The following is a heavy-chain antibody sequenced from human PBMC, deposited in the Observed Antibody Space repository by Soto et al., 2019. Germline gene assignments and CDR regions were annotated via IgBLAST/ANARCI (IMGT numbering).Heavy chain of an antibody. CDR3: AKVVRYSYYYGIDV. J-gene: IGHJ6*02. V-gene: IGHV3-43*01. CDR2: ISWDGGST. CDR1: GFTFDDYT. D-gene: IGHD1-26*01. Sequence: GGSLRLSCAASGFTFDDYTMHWVRQAPGKGLEWVSLISWDGGSTYYADSVKGRFTISRDNSKNSLYLQMNSLRTEDTALYYCAKVVRYSYYYGIDVWGQGTPVPVYS.